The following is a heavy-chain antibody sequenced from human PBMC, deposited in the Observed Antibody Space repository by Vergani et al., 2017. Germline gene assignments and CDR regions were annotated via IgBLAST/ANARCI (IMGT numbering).Heavy chain of an antibody. CDR1: GYTLTELS. J-gene: IGHJ6*02. D-gene: IGHD2-2*01. V-gene: IGHV1-24*01. CDR3: ATAIRYCSSTSCNYYYYYGMDV. CDR2: FDPEDGET. Sequence: QVQLVQSGAEVKKPGASVKVSCKVSGYTLTELSMHWVRQAPGKGLEWMGGFDPEDGETIYAQKFKGRVTMTEDTSTDTAYMELSSLRSEDTPVYYCATAIRYCSSTSCNYYYYYGMDVGGQGTTVTVSS.